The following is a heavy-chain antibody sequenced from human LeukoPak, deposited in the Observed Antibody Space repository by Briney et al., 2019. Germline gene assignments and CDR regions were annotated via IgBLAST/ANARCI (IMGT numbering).Heavy chain of an antibody. J-gene: IGHJ4*02. Sequence: GGSLRLSCAASGFTFSSYWMSWVRQAPGKGLMWVSQINSDGSATSCADPVKGRCTISRDDAKHTLYLQMNSLRAEGTAIYYCVRGGADTFYWGQGTLVTVSS. V-gene: IGHV3-74*01. CDR1: GFTFSSYW. CDR3: VRGGADTFY. CDR2: INSDGSAT. D-gene: IGHD1-26*01.